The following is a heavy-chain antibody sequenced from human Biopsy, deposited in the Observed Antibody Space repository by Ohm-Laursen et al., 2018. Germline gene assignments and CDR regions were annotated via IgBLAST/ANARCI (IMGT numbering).Heavy chain of an antibody. V-gene: IGHV3-21*01. D-gene: IGHD3-10*01. CDR2: ISSSSDNI. CDR1: GFTLSRYS. J-gene: IGHJ6*02. CDR3: ARSRGGSGIASIYYYGMDV. Sequence: GSLRLSCAAPGFTLSRYSMNWVRQTPGKGLEWVATISSSSDNIYYVDPVKRRFTISRDNAKNSLYLQMNSLRADDSAVYYCARSRGGSGIASIYYYGMDVWGQGTTVTVSS.